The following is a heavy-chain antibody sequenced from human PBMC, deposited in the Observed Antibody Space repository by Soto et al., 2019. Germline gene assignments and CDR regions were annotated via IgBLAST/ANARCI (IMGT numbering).Heavy chain of an antibody. Sequence: SETLSLTCAVSSGSISSSNWWSWVRQPPGKGLEWIGEIYHSGSTNYNPSLKSRVTISVDKSKNQFSLKLSSVTAADTAVYYCARIVSSGWYVHYFDYWGQGTLVTVSS. CDR1: SGSISSSNW. D-gene: IGHD6-19*01. CDR3: ARIVSSGWYVHYFDY. J-gene: IGHJ4*02. V-gene: IGHV4-4*02. CDR2: IYHSGST.